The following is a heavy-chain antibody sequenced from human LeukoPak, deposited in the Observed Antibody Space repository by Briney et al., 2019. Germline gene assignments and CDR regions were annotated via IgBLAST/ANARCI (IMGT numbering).Heavy chain of an antibody. Sequence: GGSLRLSCAASGFTFSSYGMDWVGQAPGKGLEWVAVISYDGSNKYYADSVKGRFTISRDNSKNTLYLQMNSLRAEDTAVYYCAKNGGTNSEFAYCGQGPLVTVSS. V-gene: IGHV3-30*18. CDR1: GFTFSSYG. CDR3: AKNGGTNSEFAY. D-gene: IGHD4-23*01. CDR2: ISYDGSNK. J-gene: IGHJ4*02.